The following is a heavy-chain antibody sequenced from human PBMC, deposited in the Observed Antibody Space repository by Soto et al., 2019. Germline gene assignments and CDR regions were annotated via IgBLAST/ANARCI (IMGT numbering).Heavy chain of an antibody. CDR1: GGTFSSYA. J-gene: IGHJ6*02. CDR2: IIPMFGKP. V-gene: IGHV1-69*01. D-gene: IGHD2-21*01. CDR3: ARGFRDGYFYAMDV. Sequence: QVLLVQSGAEVTKSGSSVKVSCKASGGTFSSYAINWVRQAPGQGLEWMGGIIPMFGKPNYAENLQGRVTISADESTITAYMELSSLTSDDAAVYYCARGFRDGYFYAMDVWGQGTTVTVS.